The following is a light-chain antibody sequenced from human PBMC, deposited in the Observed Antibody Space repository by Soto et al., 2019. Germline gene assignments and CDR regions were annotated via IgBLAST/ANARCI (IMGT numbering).Light chain of an antibody. Sequence: IGLTQAPHPLSVSPGERATLSCRASQSISSNLAWYQQKPGQAPRLLMFRTSSRATGFPARFSGSGSGTEFNLTISSLQSEDFGVYYCQQYNNWPRATFRGGTKVDIK. CDR1: QSISSN. CDR2: RTS. V-gene: IGKV3D-15*01. J-gene: IGKJ4*01. CDR3: QQYNNWPRAT.